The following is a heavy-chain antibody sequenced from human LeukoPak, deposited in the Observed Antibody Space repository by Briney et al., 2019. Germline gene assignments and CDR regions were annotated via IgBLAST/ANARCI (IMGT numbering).Heavy chain of an antibody. Sequence: PSETLSLTCAVYSGSFSGYYWSWIRQPPGKGLELIGEINHSGSTNYNPSLKSRVTISVDTSKNQFSLKLSSVTAADTAVYYCARGRAGNYYDSSGLKYFDYWGQGTLVTVSS. CDR1: SGSFSGYY. D-gene: IGHD3-22*01. CDR3: ARGRAGNYYDSSGLKYFDY. CDR2: INHSGST. V-gene: IGHV4-34*01. J-gene: IGHJ4*02.